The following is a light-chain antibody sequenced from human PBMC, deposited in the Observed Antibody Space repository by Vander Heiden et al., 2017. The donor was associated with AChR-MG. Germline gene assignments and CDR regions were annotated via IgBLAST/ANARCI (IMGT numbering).Light chain of an antibody. Sequence: SYELTQPPSLSVSPGQTVSITCSGDTLGNKYVCWYQVRPGQSPVLVIFQDNKRPSGIPERFSGSNSGNTATLTISGTQPMDEADYFCQAWDSSSVVFGGGTKLTVL. CDR3: QAWDSSSVV. J-gene: IGLJ2*01. V-gene: IGLV3-1*01. CDR2: QDN. CDR1: TLGNKY.